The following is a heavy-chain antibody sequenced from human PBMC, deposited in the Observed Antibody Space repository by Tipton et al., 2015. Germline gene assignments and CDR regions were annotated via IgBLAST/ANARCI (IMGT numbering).Heavy chain of an antibody. CDR3: ARDILNDFCSGWPEEY. D-gene: IGHD3-3*01. Sequence: SLRLSCAASGFTFSDAWMIWVRQAPGKGLEWVGRIKSKTSGETRDYAAPVKGRFTISRDNAKNSLYLQMNSLRAEDTAVYYCARDILNDFCSGWPEEYWGQGTLVTVSS. CDR1: GFTFSDAW. J-gene: IGHJ4*02. V-gene: IGHV3-15*01. CDR2: IKSKTSGETR.